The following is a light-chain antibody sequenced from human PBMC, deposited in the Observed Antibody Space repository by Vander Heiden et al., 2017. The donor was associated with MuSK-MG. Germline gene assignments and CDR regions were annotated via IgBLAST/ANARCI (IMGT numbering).Light chain of an antibody. J-gene: IGLJ1*01. CDR2: EVT. V-gene: IGLV2-8*01. CDR3: SSYAGSNNIV. CDR1: SSDVGGYNF. Sequence: QSALTQPPSASGSPGQSVTISCTGTSSDVGGYNFVSWYQQHPGKAPKLIIYEVTKGSSGVPNRFSGSKSGNTASLTVSGLQAEDEADYYCSSYAGSNNIVFGTGTKVTVL.